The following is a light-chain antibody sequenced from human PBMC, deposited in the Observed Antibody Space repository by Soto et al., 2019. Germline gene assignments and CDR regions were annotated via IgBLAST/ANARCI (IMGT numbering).Light chain of an antibody. CDR2: NVS. Sequence: QSALTQPASVSGSPGQSIAISCTGTRSDVGGYHSVSWYQQHPGKAPKLMIYNVSNRPSGVSDRFSGSKSGNTASLTISGLQAEDEADYYCSSYASSNTYVFGTGTKVTVL. CDR1: RSDVGGYHS. CDR3: SSYASSNTYV. V-gene: IGLV2-14*03. J-gene: IGLJ1*01.